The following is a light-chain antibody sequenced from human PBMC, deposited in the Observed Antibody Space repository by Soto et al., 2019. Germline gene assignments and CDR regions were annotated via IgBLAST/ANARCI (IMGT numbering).Light chain of an antibody. CDR2: DAS. V-gene: IGKV3-20*01. Sequence: EIVLTQSPGTLSLSPGERATLSCRASQSVSSSYLAWYQQIPGQAPRLLIYDASNRATGIPARFSGSVSGTEFTLTISSLESEDFAVYFCQQYGDRPRTFGQGTKVDIK. CDR3: QQYGDRPRT. CDR1: QSVSSSY. J-gene: IGKJ1*01.